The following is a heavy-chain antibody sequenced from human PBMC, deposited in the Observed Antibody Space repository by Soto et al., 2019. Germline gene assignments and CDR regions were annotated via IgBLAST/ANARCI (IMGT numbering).Heavy chain of an antibody. CDR3: ARGGYFDSSNYLDY. CDR1: GYTFTSYG. D-gene: IGHD3-22*01. V-gene: IGHV1-3*02. J-gene: IGHJ4*02. CDR2: SNPGNGNT. Sequence: GSSVKVSRKASGYTFTSYGMNWVRQAPGRGLEWMGWSNPGNGNTKYLQKFQGRVIIERDTSASTDYMEVSSLRYEDRAAYYCARGGYFDSSNYLDYWGLGTMVTVSS.